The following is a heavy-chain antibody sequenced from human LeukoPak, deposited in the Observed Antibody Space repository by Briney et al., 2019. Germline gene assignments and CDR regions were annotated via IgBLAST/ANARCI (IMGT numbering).Heavy chain of an antibody. V-gene: IGHV3-23*01. D-gene: IGHD6-19*01. CDR2: ISAGGAGT. CDR3: VKGYSSGWTREYYGMDV. J-gene: IGHJ6*02. Sequence: PGGPLRLSCAASGFTFITYAMTWVRQAPGKGLDWVSTISAGGAGTYYADSVKGRFTISRDNSKNTLYLQMNSLRAEDTALYYCVKGYSSGWTREYYGMDVWGQGTTVTVSS. CDR1: GFTFITYA.